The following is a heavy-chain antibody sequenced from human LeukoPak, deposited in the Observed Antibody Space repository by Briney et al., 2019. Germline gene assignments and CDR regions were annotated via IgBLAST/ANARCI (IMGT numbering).Heavy chain of an antibody. D-gene: IGHD3-22*01. J-gene: IGHJ4*02. Sequence: ASVKVSCKASGYTFTSYDINWVRQATGQGLEWMGWMNPNSGNTGYAQKFQGRVTMTRNTSISTAYMELSSLRSEDTAVYYCARGHPRAYYYDSSGYHVWGQGTLVTVSS. CDR2: MNPNSGNT. V-gene: IGHV1-8*01. CDR1: GYTFTSYD. CDR3: ARGHPRAYYYDSSGYHV.